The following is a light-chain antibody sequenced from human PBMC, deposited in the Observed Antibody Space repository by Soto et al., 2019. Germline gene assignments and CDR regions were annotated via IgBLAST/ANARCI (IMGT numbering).Light chain of an antibody. Sequence: EIVMTQSPDTLSVSPGDGVTLSCRASQSVSSDLAWYQQKPGQSPRLLMYGASTRATDIPARFSGGGSATKFTLTISSLQSEDAAIYYCQQYHDWPPITFCPGTKVEIK. J-gene: IGKJ3*01. CDR3: QQYHDWPPIT. V-gene: IGKV3-15*01. CDR2: GAS. CDR1: QSVSSD.